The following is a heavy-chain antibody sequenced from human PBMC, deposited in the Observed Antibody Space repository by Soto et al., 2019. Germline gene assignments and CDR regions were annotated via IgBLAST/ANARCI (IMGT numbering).Heavy chain of an antibody. Sequence: EVQLVESGGGLVQPGGSLRLSCAASGFTVSSNYMSWVRQAPGKGLEWVSVIYSGGSTYYADSVKGRFTTSRDNSKNTRYLQMNSMRAEDTAVYYCARVPHQLWPYYFDYWGQGTLVTVSS. V-gene: IGHV3-66*01. CDR2: IYSGGST. CDR1: GFTVSSNY. CDR3: ARVPHQLWPYYFDY. J-gene: IGHJ4*02. D-gene: IGHD5-18*01.